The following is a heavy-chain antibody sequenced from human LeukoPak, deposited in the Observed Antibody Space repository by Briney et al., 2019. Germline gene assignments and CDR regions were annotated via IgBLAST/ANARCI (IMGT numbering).Heavy chain of an antibody. CDR3: AKAHCTNGVCYSNYFDY. CDR2: ISGSGGST. J-gene: IGHJ4*02. Sequence: PGGSLRLSCAASRLSFSLYPMGGVRHAPGRGLGGVSAISGSGGSTYYADAVKGRFTISRDNSKNTLYLQINSLRAEDTAVYYCAKAHCTNGVCYSNYFDYWGQGTLVTVSS. V-gene: IGHV3-23*01. D-gene: IGHD2-8*01. CDR1: RLSFSLYP.